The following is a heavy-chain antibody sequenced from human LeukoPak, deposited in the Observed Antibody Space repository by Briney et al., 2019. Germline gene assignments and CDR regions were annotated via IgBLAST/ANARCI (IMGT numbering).Heavy chain of an antibody. V-gene: IGHV3-33*01. CDR3: AREYRIRRREHYFDY. CDR1: GFTFSNYG. J-gene: IGHJ4*02. Sequence: GRSLKLSCAASGFTFSNYGMHWVRQVPGKGLEWVAVIWYDGSNTYYTDSVNGRFTISRDNSKNMLYLQMNSLRADDTAVYYCAREYRIRRREHYFDYWGQGTPAAVSS. D-gene: IGHD2-2*02. CDR2: IWYDGSNT.